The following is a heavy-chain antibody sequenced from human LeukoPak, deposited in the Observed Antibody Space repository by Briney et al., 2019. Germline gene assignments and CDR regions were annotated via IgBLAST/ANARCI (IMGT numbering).Heavy chain of an antibody. CDR2: INPNSGGT. CDR1: GYTFTGYY. Sequence: GASVKVSCKASGYTFTGYYMHWVRQAPGQGLEWMGWINPNSGGTNYAEKFQGRVTITRDTSISTAYMELSRLRSDDTAVYYCARGPVIPGNVEYFDYWGQGTLVTVSS. CDR3: ARGPVIPGNVEYFDY. D-gene: IGHD4-23*01. J-gene: IGHJ4*02. V-gene: IGHV1-2*02.